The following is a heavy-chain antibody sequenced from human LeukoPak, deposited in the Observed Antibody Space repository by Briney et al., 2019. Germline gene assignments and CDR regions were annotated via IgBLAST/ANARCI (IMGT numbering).Heavy chain of an antibody. Sequence: PGGSLRLSCAASGFTFSTYGMHWVRQAPGKGLEWVAFIRYDGSNKYCADSVKGRFTISRDNSKNTLYLQMNSLRAEDTAVYYCAKDFYNYYGAGPFDYWGQGTLVTVSS. CDR1: GFTFSTYG. V-gene: IGHV3-30*02. CDR2: IRYDGSNK. J-gene: IGHJ4*02. CDR3: AKDFYNYYGAGPFDY. D-gene: IGHD5-24*01.